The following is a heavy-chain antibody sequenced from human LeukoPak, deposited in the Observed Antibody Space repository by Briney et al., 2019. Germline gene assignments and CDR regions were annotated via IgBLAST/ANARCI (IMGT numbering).Heavy chain of an antibody. CDR1: GFTFSSYA. Sequence: PGGSLRLSCAASGFTFSSYAMSWVRQAPGKGLEWVSAISGSGGSTYYADSVKGRFTISRDNSKNTLYLQMNSLRAEDTAVYYCAKDPPTYYYDSSGYGGVHYFDYWGQGTLVTVSS. CDR3: AKDPPTYYYDSSGYGGVHYFDY. CDR2: ISGSGGST. D-gene: IGHD3-22*01. V-gene: IGHV3-23*01. J-gene: IGHJ4*02.